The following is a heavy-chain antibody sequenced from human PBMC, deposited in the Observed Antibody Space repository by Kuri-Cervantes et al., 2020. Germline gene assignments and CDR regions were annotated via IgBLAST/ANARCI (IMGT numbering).Heavy chain of an antibody. CDR1: GFTFSSYA. CDR2: ISYDGSDK. D-gene: IGHD4-17*01. V-gene: IGHV3-30-3*01. Sequence: LSLTCAVSGFTFSSYAMHWVRQAPGKGLEWVAAISYDGSDKYYADSVKGRFTISRDNSKNTLYLQMNSLRAEDTAVYYCARGLYGDYALDYWGQGTLVTVSS. J-gene: IGHJ4*02. CDR3: ARGLYGDYALDY.